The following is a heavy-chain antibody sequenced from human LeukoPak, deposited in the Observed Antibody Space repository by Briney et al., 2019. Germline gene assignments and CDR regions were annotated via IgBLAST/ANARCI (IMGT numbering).Heavy chain of an antibody. V-gene: IGHV3-9*01. CDR3: ASLQNVPSYYYYYVMDV. CDR1: GFTFDDYA. Sequence: GGSLRLSCAASGFTFDDYAMHWVRQAPGKGLEWVSGISWNSGSIGYADSVKGRFTISRDNAKNSLYLQMNSLRAEDTAVYYCASLQNVPSYYYYYVMDVWGQGTTVTVSS. J-gene: IGHJ6*02. D-gene: IGHD2/OR15-2a*01. CDR2: ISWNSGSI.